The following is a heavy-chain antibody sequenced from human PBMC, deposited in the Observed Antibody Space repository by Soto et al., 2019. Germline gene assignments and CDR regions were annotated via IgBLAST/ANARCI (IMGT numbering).Heavy chain of an antibody. J-gene: IGHJ4*02. CDR1: GFTFSSYA. CDR2: ISGSGGST. CDR3: AKDRNPRGDCSGGSCYSYYFDY. D-gene: IGHD2-15*01. V-gene: IGHV3-23*01. Sequence: HPGGSLRLSCAASGFTFSSYAMSWVRQAPGKGLEWVSAISGSGGSTYYADSVKGRFTISRDNSKNTLYLQMNSLRAEDTAVYYCAKDRNPRGDCSGGSCYSYYFDYWGQGTLVTVSS.